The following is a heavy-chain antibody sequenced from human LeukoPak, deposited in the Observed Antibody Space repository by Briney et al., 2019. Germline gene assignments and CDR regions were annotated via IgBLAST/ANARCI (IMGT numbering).Heavy chain of an antibody. CDR2: ISYTGSA. D-gene: IGHD6-13*01. CDR3: ARGRYLTTLGGAAAGFLDS. V-gene: IGHV4-39*07. J-gene: IGHJ4*02. CDR1: GGSIRNSNYF. Sequence: SETLSLTCSVSGGSIRNSNYFWAWIRQPPGKGLEWIGVISYTGSAYYNPSLKSRVTISVDTSQKQFSLRLTSVTAADTAVYYCARGRYLTTLGGAAAGFLDSWGQGTLVTVSS.